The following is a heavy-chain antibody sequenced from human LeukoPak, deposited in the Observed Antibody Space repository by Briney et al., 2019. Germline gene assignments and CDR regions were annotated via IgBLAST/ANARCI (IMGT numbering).Heavy chain of an antibody. D-gene: IGHD4-17*01. V-gene: IGHV3-23*01. CDR1: GFTFSSYW. J-gene: IGHJ4*02. CDR2: ISGSGGST. CDR3: AKDPIYGDPETMDY. Sequence: GGSLRLSCAASGFTFSSYWMSWVRQAPGKGLEWVSAISGSGGSTYYADSVKGRFTISRDNSKNTLYLQMNSLRAEDTAVYYCAKDPIYGDPETMDYWGQGTLVTVSS.